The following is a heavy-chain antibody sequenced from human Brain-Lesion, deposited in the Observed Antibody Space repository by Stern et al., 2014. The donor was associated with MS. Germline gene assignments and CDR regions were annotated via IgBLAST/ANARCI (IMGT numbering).Heavy chain of an antibody. D-gene: IGHD2/OR15-2a*01. Sequence: VQLVESGGGVVQPGRPLRLSCVASGFTFGSCAMHWVRQAPGKGLEWVAGVSYDGSNKYYADSVKGRFTISRGNSQNTLYMQMSSLRPEDTAVYYCAKDRQYLTYFFDHWGQGSLVTVSS. V-gene: IGHV3-30*18. CDR2: VSYDGSNK. CDR1: GFTFGSCA. CDR3: AKDRQYLTYFFDH. J-gene: IGHJ5*02.